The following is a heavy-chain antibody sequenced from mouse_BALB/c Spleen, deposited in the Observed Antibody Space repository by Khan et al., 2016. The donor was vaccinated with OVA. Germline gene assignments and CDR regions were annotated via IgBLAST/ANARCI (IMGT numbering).Heavy chain of an antibody. D-gene: IGHD2-4*01. CDR1: GYTFSSYW. V-gene: IGHV1-9*01. CDR2: ILPGNGST. Sequence: QVQLQQSGADLMKPGASVRISCKATGYTFSSYWIEWVKQRPGHGLEWIGEILPGNGSTNYNEKFKGRATFTADTSSNTAYMQLSSLTSEDSTVXYCARYTMSTLYAMDYWGQGTSVTVSS. CDR3: ARYTMSTLYAMDY. J-gene: IGHJ4*01.